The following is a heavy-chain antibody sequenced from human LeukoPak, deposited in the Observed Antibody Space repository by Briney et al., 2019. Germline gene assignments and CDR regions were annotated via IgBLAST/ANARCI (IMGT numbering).Heavy chain of an antibody. CDR2: INPNGGST. Sequence: ASVKVSCKASGYTFTSHQMHWVRQAPGQGLEWVGIINPNGGSTNFAQKFQGRVTMITDMSTSTVYMELSSLRSEDTAVYYCARGGGYSYQEQYFDYWGQGTLVTVSS. V-gene: IGHV1-46*01. D-gene: IGHD5-18*01. CDR3: ARGGGYSYQEQYFDY. J-gene: IGHJ4*02. CDR1: GYTFTSHQ.